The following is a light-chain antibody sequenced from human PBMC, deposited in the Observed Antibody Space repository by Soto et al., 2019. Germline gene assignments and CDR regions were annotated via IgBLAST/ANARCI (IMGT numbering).Light chain of an antibody. CDR1: QAITNN. CDR3: QQVKSYPRT. Sequence: DLQMTQSPSSLSASVGDRVTITCRASQAITNNLAWYQQKPGNPPRLLIYEESTLHSGVPSRFSGRKVGTQFILTIDSLQPEDFATYYCQQVKSYPRTFGGGTKVDIK. J-gene: IGKJ4*01. CDR2: EES. V-gene: IGKV1-9*01.